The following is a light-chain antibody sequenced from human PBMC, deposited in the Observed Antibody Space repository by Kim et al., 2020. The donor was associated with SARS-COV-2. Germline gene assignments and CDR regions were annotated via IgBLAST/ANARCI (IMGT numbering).Light chain of an antibody. CDR2: AAS. Sequence: VSPGERATLTCRASQSIANNLAWYQQKPGQAPRLLIYAASTRATGIPARFSGSGSGTEFTLTISSLQSGDFGVYFCQQYNDWRTFGQGTKVDIK. V-gene: IGKV3-15*01. CDR1: QSIANN. J-gene: IGKJ1*01. CDR3: QQYNDWRT.